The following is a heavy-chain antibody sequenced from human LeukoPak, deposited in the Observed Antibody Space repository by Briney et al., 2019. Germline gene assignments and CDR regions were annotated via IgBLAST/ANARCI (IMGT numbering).Heavy chain of an antibody. CDR1: GGTFSSYA. D-gene: IGHD6-13*01. V-gene: IGHV1-69*04. Sequence: AASVKVSCKASGGTFSSYAISWVRQAPGQGLEWMGRIIPILGIANYAQKFQGRVTITADKSTSTAYMELSSLRSEDTAVYYCARAPSGQQLVDYWGRGTLVTVSS. J-gene: IGHJ4*02. CDR3: ARAPSGQQLVDY. CDR2: IIPILGIA.